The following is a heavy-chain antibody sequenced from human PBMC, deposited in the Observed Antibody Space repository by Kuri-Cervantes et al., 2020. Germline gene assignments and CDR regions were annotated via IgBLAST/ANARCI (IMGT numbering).Heavy chain of an antibody. CDR3: ARERGYCGGDCYLLELYAMDV. CDR1: GFTFSSYA. CDR2: ISYDGSNK. V-gene: IGHV3-30-3*01. J-gene: IGHJ6*02. Sequence: GGSLRLSCAASGFTFSSYAMHWVRPAPGKGLEWVAVISYDGSNKYYADSMKGRFTISRDNSKNTLYLQTNSLRAEDTAVYYCARERGYCGGDCYLLELYAMDVWGQGTTVTVSS. D-gene: IGHD2-21*02.